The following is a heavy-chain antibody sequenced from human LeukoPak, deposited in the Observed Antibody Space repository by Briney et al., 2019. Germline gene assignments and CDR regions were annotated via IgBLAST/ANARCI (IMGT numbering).Heavy chain of an antibody. CDR1: GGSFSGYY. D-gene: IGHD3-10*01. V-gene: IGHV4-34*01. CDR3: ARVRDLYPFDGSGIYYFDY. CDR2: INHSGST. Sequence: SETLSLTCAVYGGSFSGYYWSWIRQPPGKGLEWIGEINHSGSTNYNPSLKSRVTISVDTSKNQFSLKLSSVTAADTAVYYCARVRDLYPFDGSGIYYFDYWGQGTLVTVSS. J-gene: IGHJ4*02.